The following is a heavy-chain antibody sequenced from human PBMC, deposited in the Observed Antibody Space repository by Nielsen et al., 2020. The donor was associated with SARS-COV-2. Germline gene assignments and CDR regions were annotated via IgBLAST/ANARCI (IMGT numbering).Heavy chain of an antibody. D-gene: IGHD5-12*01. CDR2: INAGNGNT. Sequence: ASVKVSCKASGYTFTSYAMHWVRQAPGQRLEWMGWINAGNGNTKYSQKFQGRVTITADKSTSTAYMELSSLRSEDTAVYYCARERIVATITSRDFDYWGQGTLVTVSS. CDR1: GYTFTSYA. CDR3: ARERIVATITSRDFDY. J-gene: IGHJ4*02. V-gene: IGHV1-3*01.